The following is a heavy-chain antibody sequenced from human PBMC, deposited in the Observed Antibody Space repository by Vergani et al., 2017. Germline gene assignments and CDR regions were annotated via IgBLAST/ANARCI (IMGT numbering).Heavy chain of an antibody. CDR3: AREYRAKVYSNDYYYGMDV. J-gene: IGHJ6*02. D-gene: IGHD5-18*01. Sequence: QLQLQESGSGLVKPSQTLSLTCAVSGDSITNGGFSWNWIRQPPGKGPEWIGYIFPSGNSDYNPSLKNRVSISLDKSKNQFSLWVNSVTAADTAVYYCAREYRAKVYSNDYYYGMDVWGQGTTVTVSS. V-gene: IGHV4-30-2*01. CDR1: GDSITNGGFS. CDR2: IFPSGNS.